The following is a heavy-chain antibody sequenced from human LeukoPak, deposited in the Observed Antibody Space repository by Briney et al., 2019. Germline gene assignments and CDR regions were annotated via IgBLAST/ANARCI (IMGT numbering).Heavy chain of an antibody. D-gene: IGHD6-6*01. CDR1: GGTFSSYA. Sequence: ASVKVSCKASGGTFSSYAISWVRQDPGQGLEWMGGIIPIFGTANYAQKFQGRVTITADESMSTAYMELSSLRSEDTAVYYCARGSVEYSSSNWFDPWGQGTLVTASS. V-gene: IGHV1-69*13. J-gene: IGHJ5*02. CDR2: IIPIFGTA. CDR3: ARGSVEYSSSNWFDP.